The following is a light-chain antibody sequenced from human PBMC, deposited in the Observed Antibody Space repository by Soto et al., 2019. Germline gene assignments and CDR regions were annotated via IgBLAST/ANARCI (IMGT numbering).Light chain of an antibody. CDR3: QQLNSFPLT. V-gene: IGKV1-9*01. J-gene: IGKJ4*01. Sequence: IQLTQSPSSLSASVLDIVTSTCRASQDIAIYLAWYQQKPGEAPKLLMYVASTLQSGVPSRFSGSGSGTEFTLTISSLQPEDFATYFCQQLNSFPLTFGGGTKVDIK. CDR2: VAS. CDR1: QDIAIY.